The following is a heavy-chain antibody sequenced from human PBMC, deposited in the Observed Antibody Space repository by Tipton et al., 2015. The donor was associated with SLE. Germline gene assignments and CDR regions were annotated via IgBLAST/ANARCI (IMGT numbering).Heavy chain of an antibody. CDR2: MNPNSGNT. CDR1: GYTFTSFD. CDR3: ARAPPQLGFDY. J-gene: IGHJ4*02. V-gene: IGHV1-8*01. Sequence: VQLVQSGPEVKKPGASVKVSCKASGYTFTSFDINWVRQATGQGLEWMGWMNPNSGNTAYAQKFQGRVTMTRDTSISTAYMGLSSLRSEDTAVYYCARAPPQLGFDYWGQGTLVTVSS. D-gene: IGHD5-24*01.